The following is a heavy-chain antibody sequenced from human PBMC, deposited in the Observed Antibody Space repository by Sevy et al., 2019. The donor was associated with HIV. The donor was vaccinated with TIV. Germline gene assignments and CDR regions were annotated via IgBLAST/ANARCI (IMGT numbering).Heavy chain of an antibody. J-gene: IGHJ4*02. Sequence: ASVKVSCKASGGTFSSYAISWVRQAPGQGLGWMGGIIPIFGTANYAQKFQGRVTISADESTSTAYMELSSLRSEDTAVYYSATETHSSGWYYWGQGTLVTVSS. D-gene: IGHD6-19*01. CDR1: GGTFSSYA. CDR2: IIPIFGTA. V-gene: IGHV1-69*13. CDR3: ATETHSSGWYY.